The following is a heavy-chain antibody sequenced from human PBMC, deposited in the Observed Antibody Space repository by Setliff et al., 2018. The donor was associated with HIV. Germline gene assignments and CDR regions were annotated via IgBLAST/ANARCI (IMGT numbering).Heavy chain of an antibody. CDR2: IYYTGTT. V-gene: IGHV4-34*09. D-gene: IGHD6-19*01. J-gene: IGHJ4*02. CDR3: ARDTIAVAATDYFDY. CDR1: GGSFNDYY. Sequence: SETLSLTCAVYGGSFNDYYWTWIRQPPGRGLEWIGYIYYTGTTYYNPSLQSRVSISLHTSKNQFSLKLSSVTAADTAVYYCARDTIAVAATDYFDYWGQGTLVTVSS.